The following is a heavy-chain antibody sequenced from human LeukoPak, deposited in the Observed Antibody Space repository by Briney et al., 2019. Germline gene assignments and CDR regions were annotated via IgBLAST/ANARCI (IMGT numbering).Heavy chain of an antibody. Sequence: SETLSLTCTVSGGSTSSYYWSWIRQPPGKGLEWIGYIYYSGSTNYNPSLKSRVTISVDTSKNQFSLKLSSVTAADTAVYYCARGGSRHYFDYWGQGTLVTVSS. J-gene: IGHJ4*02. CDR1: GGSTSSYY. D-gene: IGHD2-15*01. CDR3: ARGGSRHYFDY. V-gene: IGHV4-59*01. CDR2: IYYSGST.